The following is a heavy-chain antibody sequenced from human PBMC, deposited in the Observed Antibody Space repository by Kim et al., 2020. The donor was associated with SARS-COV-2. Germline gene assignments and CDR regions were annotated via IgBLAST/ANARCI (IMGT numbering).Heavy chain of an antibody. Sequence: SSSYIYYADSVKGRFTISRDNAKNSLYLQMNSLRAEDTAVYYCALGSSWCWGQGTLVTVSS. CDR3: ALGSSWC. CDR2: SSSYI. J-gene: IGHJ4*02. D-gene: IGHD6-13*01. V-gene: IGHV3-21*01.